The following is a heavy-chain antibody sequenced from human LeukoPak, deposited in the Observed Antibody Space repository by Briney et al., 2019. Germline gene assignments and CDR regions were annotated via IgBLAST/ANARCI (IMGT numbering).Heavy chain of an antibody. CDR2: MSGSGGST. Sequence: GGSLRLSCAASGFTFSSYAMSWVRQAPGKGLEWVSAMSGSGGSTYYADSVKGRFTISRDNSKNTLYLQMNSLRAEDTAVYYCAKDEYYYDSSGYYYFDYWGQGTLVTVSS. CDR1: GFTFSSYA. D-gene: IGHD3-22*01. V-gene: IGHV3-23*01. J-gene: IGHJ4*02. CDR3: AKDEYYYDSSGYYYFDY.